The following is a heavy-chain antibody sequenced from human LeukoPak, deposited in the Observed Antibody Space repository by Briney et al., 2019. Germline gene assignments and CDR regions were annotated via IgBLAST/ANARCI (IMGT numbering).Heavy chain of an antibody. CDR2: ISSSSSYI. Sequence: GGSLRLSCAASGFTFSSYSMNWVRQAPGKGLEWVSSISSSSSYIYYADSVKGRFTISRDNAKNSLYLQMNSLRAEDTAVYYCAPLWSGYYTNSRRGLSPHFDSWGQGTLVTVSS. CDR1: GFTFSSYS. D-gene: IGHD3-3*01. CDR3: APLWSGYYTNSRRGLSPHFDS. J-gene: IGHJ4*02. V-gene: IGHV3-21*01.